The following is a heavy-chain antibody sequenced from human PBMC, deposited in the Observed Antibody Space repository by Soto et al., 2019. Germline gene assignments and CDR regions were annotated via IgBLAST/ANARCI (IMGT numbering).Heavy chain of an antibody. J-gene: IGHJ6*02. CDR1: GGSISSSNW. V-gene: IGHV4-4*02. D-gene: IGHD1-1*01. CDR3: ARDGYRYYYYGMDV. Sequence: SETLSLTCAVSGGSISSSNWWSWVRQPPGKGLEWIGYIYYSGSTNYNPSLKSRVTISVDTSKNQFSLKLSSVTAADTAVYYCARDGYRYYYYGMDVWGQGTTVTVSS. CDR2: IYYSGST.